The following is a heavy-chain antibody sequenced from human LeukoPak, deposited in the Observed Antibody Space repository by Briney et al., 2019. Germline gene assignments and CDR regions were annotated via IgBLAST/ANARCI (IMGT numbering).Heavy chain of an antibody. CDR2: ISSSSSTI. J-gene: IGHJ4*02. CDR3: ARQRLSAAGTSFGY. CDR1: GFTTFSSYS. D-gene: IGHD6-13*01. V-gene: IGHV3-48*02. Sequence: PGGSLRLSCAASGFTTFSSYSMHWVRQAPGKGLEWVSHISSSSSTIYYADSVKGRFTISRDNAKNSLYLQMSSLRDEDTAVYYCARQRLSAAGTSFGYWGQGTLVTVSS.